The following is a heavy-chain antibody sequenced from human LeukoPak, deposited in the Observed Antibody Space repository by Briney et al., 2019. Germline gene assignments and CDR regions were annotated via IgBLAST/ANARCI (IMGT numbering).Heavy chain of an antibody. CDR3: ARDSARKAAAGTEDAFDI. CDR2: IIPIFGTA. J-gene: IGHJ3*02. V-gene: IGHV1-69*13. CDR1: GGTFSSYA. D-gene: IGHD6-13*01. Sequence: SVKVSCKASGGTFSSYAISWVRQAPGQGLEWMGGIIPIFGTANYAQKFQGRVTITADESTSTAYMELSSLRSEDTAVYYCARDSARKAAAGTEDAFDIWGQGTMVTVSS.